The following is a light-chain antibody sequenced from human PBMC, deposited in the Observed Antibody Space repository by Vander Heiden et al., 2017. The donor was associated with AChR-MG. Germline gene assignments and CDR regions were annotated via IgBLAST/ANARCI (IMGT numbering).Light chain of an antibody. CDR2: EAS. V-gene: IGKV1-27*01. Sequence: DIQMTQSPSSLSASIGDRVTITCRASQGISDFLAWYQQKPGKVPKLLISEASTLQSGVPSRFSGSGSGTDFTLTISSLQPEDVATYYCQMENRAPQTFGQRTKVEIK. CDR1: QGISDF. J-gene: IGKJ1*01. CDR3: QMENRAPQT.